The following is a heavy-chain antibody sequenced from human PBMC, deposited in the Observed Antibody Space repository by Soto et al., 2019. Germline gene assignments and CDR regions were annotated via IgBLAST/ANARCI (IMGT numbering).Heavy chain of an antibody. Sequence: SETLSLTCAVSGGSISSSNWWSWVRQPPGKGLEWIGKIYDSGSTNYNPSLKGRATLSVDKSKNQFSLRLSSVTAADTAVYYCARYTYSSTQGGYYFDYWGQGTRVTVSP. V-gene: IGHV4-4*02. CDR3: ARYTYSSTQGGYYFDY. J-gene: IGHJ4*02. CDR1: GGSISSSNW. CDR2: IYDSGST. D-gene: IGHD6-13*01.